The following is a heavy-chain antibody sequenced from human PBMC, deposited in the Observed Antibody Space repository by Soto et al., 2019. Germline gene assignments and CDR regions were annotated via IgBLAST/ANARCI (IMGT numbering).Heavy chain of an antibody. Sequence: QVQLVQSGAEVKKPGSSVKVSCKASGGTFSSYTISWVRQAPGQGLEWMGRIIPILGIANYAQKFQGRVMITADKSTSTAYMELSSLRSEDTAVYYCARDRCSGGSCLRPPGYFDYWGQGTLVTVSS. CDR3: ARDRCSGGSCLRPPGYFDY. V-gene: IGHV1-69*08. D-gene: IGHD2-15*01. J-gene: IGHJ4*02. CDR1: GGTFSSYT. CDR2: IIPILGIA.